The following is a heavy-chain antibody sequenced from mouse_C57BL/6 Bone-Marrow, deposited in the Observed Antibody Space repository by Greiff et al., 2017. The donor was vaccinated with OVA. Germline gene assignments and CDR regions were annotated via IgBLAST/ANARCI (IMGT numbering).Heavy chain of an antibody. CDR1: GYSFTSGYF. D-gene: IGHD1-1*01. V-gene: IGHV3-6*01. Sequence: EVQLQESGPGLVKPSQSLSLSCSVSGYSFTSGYFWYLIRQPPGNILDMMGYISYDGSNNYNPSLKNRNSITRDTSKNQCFLKLNSVTTEDTATYYCARGYYGPWGQGTTLTVSS. CDR2: ISYDGSN. J-gene: IGHJ2*01. CDR3: ARGYYGP.